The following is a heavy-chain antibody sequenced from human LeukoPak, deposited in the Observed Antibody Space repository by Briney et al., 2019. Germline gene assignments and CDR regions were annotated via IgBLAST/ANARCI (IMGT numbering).Heavy chain of an antibody. CDR2: IYYSGST. Sequence: SETLSLTCTVSGGSITNYYWSWIRQPPGKGLEWIGYIYYSGSTNYNPSLKSRVTISVDTSKNQFSLKLSPVTAADTAVYYCASSIAAAGTHFQHWGQGTLVTVSS. J-gene: IGHJ1*01. D-gene: IGHD6-13*01. CDR1: GGSITNYY. CDR3: ASSIAAAGTHFQH. V-gene: IGHV4-59*01.